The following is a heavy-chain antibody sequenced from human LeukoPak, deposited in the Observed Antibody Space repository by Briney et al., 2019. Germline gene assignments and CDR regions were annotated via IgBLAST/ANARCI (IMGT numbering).Heavy chain of an antibody. Sequence: GGSLRLSCAASGFTFSSYAMNWVRQAPGKGLEWVTSISNSGDTTFYADSVRGRFTISRDNSKNTLYLQMNSLRAEDTAVYYCAKGGRGYSYGYRYWGQGTLVTVSS. V-gene: IGHV3-23*01. D-gene: IGHD5-18*01. CDR2: ISNSGDTT. CDR1: GFTFSSYA. J-gene: IGHJ4*02. CDR3: AKGGRGYSYGYRY.